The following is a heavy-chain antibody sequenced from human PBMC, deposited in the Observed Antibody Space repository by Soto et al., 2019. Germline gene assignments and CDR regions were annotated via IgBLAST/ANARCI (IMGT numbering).Heavy chain of an antibody. J-gene: IGHJ6*02. CDR1: GYTFTSYY. V-gene: IGHV1-2*02. CDR2: INPSGGGT. CDR3: ARDTYSSSSHYYYGMDV. D-gene: IGHD6-6*01. Sequence: ASVKVSCKASGYTFTSYYMHWVRQAPGQGLEWMGIINPSGGGTNYAQKFQGRVTMTRDTSISTAYMELSRLRSDDTAVYYCARDTYSSSSHYYYGMDVWGQGTTVTVSS.